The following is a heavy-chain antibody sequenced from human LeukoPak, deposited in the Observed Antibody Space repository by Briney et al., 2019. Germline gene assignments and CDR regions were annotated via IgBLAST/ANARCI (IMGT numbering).Heavy chain of an antibody. J-gene: IGHJ4*02. CDR3: AKVPEFFGDYFDY. CDR2: ISDSGLST. CDR1: GFTFSKNA. D-gene: IGHD3-10*01. Sequence: GGFLRLSCAASGFTFSKNAMRWVRQTPGKGLEWVSAISDSGLSTYYADSVKGRFTISRDNSKSTLYLQMNSLRAEDTAVYYCAKVPEFFGDYFDYWGQGTLVTVSS. V-gene: IGHV3-23*01.